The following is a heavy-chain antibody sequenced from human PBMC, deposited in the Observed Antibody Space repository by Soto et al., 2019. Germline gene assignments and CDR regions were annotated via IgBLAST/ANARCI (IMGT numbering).Heavy chain of an antibody. D-gene: IGHD2-21*01. J-gene: IGHJ4*02. CDR3: ARVRPYSGLGYFDY. V-gene: IGHV1-69*06. CDR1: GGTFSSYA. Sequence: SVKVSCKASGGTFSSYAISWVRQAPGQGLEWMGGIIPIFGTANYAQKFQGRVTITADKSTSTAYMELSSLRSEDTAVYYCARVRPYSGLGYFDYWGQGTLVTVSS. CDR2: IIPIFGTA.